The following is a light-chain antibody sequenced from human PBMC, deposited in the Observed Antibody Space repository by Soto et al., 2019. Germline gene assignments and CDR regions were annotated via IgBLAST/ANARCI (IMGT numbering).Light chain of an antibody. CDR3: QQRSNWPLT. CDR2: DAS. CDR1: QSVSNH. Sequence: EIVLTQSPATLSLSPVERAILSCRASQSVSNHLAWYQQRPGQPPRLLIYDASNRATGIPARFSGSGSGTDFTLTISSLESEDFSIYYCQQRSNWPLTFGGGTKVDI. J-gene: IGKJ4*01. V-gene: IGKV3-11*01.